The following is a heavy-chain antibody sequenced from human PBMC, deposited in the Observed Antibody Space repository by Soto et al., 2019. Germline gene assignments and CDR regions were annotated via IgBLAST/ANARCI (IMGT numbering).Heavy chain of an antibody. CDR2: IYPGDSNT. D-gene: IGHD3-3*01. J-gene: IGHJ4*02. CDR1: GYSFANYW. CDR3: ARGVDGHTWSLY. V-gene: IGHV5-51*03. Sequence: EVQLVQSGAEVKKPGESLKISCKGSGYSFANYWIGWVRQMPGKGLEWMGIIYPGDSNTIYSPSFQGQVTISVDKSISTAFLQWISLKASDTAMYYCARGVDGHTWSLYWGQGTLVTVSS.